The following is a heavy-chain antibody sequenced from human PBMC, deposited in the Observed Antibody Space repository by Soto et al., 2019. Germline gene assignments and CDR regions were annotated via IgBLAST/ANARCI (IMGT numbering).Heavy chain of an antibody. J-gene: IGHJ4*02. Sequence: ASVKVSCKASGGTFSSYAISWVRQAPGQGLEWMGGIIPIFGTTNYAQKFQGRVTITADESTSTAYMELSSLRSEDTAVYYCAEDPHYNWNDWTDDYWGQGTLVTVSS. CDR1: GGTFSSYA. D-gene: IGHD1-20*01. CDR2: IIPIFGTT. CDR3: AEDPHYNWNDWTDDY. V-gene: IGHV1-69*13.